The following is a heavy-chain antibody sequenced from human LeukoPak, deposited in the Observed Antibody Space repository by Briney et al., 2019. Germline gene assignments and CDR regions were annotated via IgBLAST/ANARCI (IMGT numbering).Heavy chain of an antibody. CDR2: IKHDGSEE. Sequence: GESLRLSCVASGLSVSGQWMNWVRQAPGQGLEWVANIKHDGSEEYYVDSVKGRFTVSRDDGRNSVSLQMNSVRAEDTAVYYCGYTNNFYHWGQGTLVVVSS. V-gene: IGHV3-7*01. CDR3: GYTNNFYH. J-gene: IGHJ4*02. D-gene: IGHD3-16*02. CDR1: GLSVSGQW.